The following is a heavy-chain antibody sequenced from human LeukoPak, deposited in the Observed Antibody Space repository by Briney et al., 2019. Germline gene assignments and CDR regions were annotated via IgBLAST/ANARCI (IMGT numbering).Heavy chain of an antibody. V-gene: IGHV4-34*01. D-gene: IGHD3-22*01. Sequence: SETLSLTCAVYGGSFSGYYWSWIRQPPGKGLEWIGSVYYSGSTYYNPSLKSRVTISVDTSKNQFSLKLSSVTAADTAVYYCARDLSPYYYDSSGYLNYWGQGTLVTVSS. J-gene: IGHJ4*02. CDR3: ARDLSPYYYDSSGYLNY. CDR2: VYYSGST. CDR1: GGSFSGYY.